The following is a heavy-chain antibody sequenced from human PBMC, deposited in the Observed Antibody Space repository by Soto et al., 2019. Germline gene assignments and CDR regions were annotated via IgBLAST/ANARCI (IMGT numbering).Heavy chain of an antibody. CDR3: ARGVYCSSTSCRHYYYYGMDV. V-gene: IGHV1-69*13. CDR1: GYTFTSYG. CDR2: IIPILGTA. J-gene: IGHJ6*02. Sequence: SVKVSCKASGYTFTSYGISWVRQAPGQGLEWMGGIIPILGTANYAQKFQGRVTITADESTSTAYMELSSLRSEDTAVYYCARGVYCSSTSCRHYYYYGMDVWGQGTTVTVSS. D-gene: IGHD2-2*01.